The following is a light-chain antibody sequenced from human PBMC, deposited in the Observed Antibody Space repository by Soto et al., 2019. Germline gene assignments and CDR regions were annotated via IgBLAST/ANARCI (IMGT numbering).Light chain of an antibody. CDR3: QQSYKMPS. V-gene: IGKV1-39*01. CDR1: RNVSIY. CDR2: ATS. J-gene: IGKJ5*01. Sequence: DIQMTQSPFSLSASVGDRVTITCRASRNVSIYLNWYQHKPGKGPTLLIHATSNLQIGVPSRFSGSGSGTEFTLTISSLEPEDFGTYYCQQSYKMPSFGQGTRLEI.